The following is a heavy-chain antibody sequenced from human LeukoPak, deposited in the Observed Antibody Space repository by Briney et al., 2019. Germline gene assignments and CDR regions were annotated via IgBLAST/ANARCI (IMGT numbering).Heavy chain of an antibody. V-gene: IGHV3-30*18. CDR1: GFTSSSYG. Sequence: GGSLRLSCAASGFTSSSYGMHWVRQAPGKGLEWVAVISYDGSNKYYADSVKGRFTISRDNSKNTLYLQMNSLRAEDTAVYYCAKLSLVSYFDYWGQGTLVTVSS. CDR3: AKLSLVSYFDY. CDR2: ISYDGSNK. D-gene: IGHD3-16*02. J-gene: IGHJ4*02.